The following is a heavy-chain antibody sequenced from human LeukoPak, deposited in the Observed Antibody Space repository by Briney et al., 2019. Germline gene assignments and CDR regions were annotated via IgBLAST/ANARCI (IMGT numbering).Heavy chain of an antibody. Sequence: GGSLRLSCAASGFTFSSYAMSWVRQAPGKGLEWVANIKQDGSEKYYVDSVKGRFTISRDNAKNSLYLQMNSLRAEDTAVYYCARAKYYDSRGPDYWGQGTLVTVSS. CDR3: ARAKYYDSRGPDY. D-gene: IGHD3-22*01. J-gene: IGHJ4*02. V-gene: IGHV3-7*01. CDR1: GFTFSSYA. CDR2: IKQDGSEK.